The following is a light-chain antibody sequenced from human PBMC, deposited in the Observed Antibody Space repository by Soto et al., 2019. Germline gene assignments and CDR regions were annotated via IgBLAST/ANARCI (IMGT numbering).Light chain of an antibody. Sequence: DIVMTQSPDSLAVSLGERATINCKSSQSVLYSSNNKNYLAWYQQKPGQPPKLLIYWASTRESGVPDRFSGSGSGTDFTLTISSLQAEDVAVYYCQEYLNSLPAFGQGTKVDIK. CDR2: WAS. V-gene: IGKV4-1*01. CDR1: QSVLYSSNNKNY. CDR3: QEYLNSLPA. J-gene: IGKJ1*01.